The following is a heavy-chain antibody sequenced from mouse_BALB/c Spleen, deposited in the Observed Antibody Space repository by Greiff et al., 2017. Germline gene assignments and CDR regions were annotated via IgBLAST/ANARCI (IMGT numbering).Heavy chain of an antibody. D-gene: IGHD1-1*01. CDR3: ERYYGAMDY. CDR1: GYSITSDYA. CDR2: ISYSGST. Sequence: EVKLVESGPGLVKPSQSLSLTCTVTGYSITSDYAWNWIRQFPGNKLEWMGYISYSGSTSYNPSLKSRISITRDTSKNQFFLQLNSVTTEDTATSYCERYYGAMDYWGQGTSVTVSS. V-gene: IGHV3-2*02. J-gene: IGHJ4*01.